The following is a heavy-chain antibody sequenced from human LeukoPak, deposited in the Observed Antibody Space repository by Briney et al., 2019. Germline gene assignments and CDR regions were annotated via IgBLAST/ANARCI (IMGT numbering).Heavy chain of an antibody. J-gene: IGHJ4*02. CDR2: ISSSGSTI. D-gene: IGHD3-22*01. Sequence: GGSLRLSCAASGFTFSDYYMSWIRQAPGKGLEWVSYISSSGSTIYYADSVKGRFTISRDNAKNSLYLQMNSLRAEDTAVYYCARDQYYYDSSGYYNFDYWGQGTLVTVSS. V-gene: IGHV3-11*01. CDR1: GFTFSDYY. CDR3: ARDQYYYDSSGYYNFDY.